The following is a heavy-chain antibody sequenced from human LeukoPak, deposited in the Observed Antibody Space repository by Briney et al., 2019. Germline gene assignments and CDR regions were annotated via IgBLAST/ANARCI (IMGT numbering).Heavy chain of an antibody. CDR3: AGGRVQLWPPAGWFDP. Sequence: SETLSLTCTVSGGSISSYYWSWIRQPPGKGLEWIGYIYYRGSTNYNPSLKSRVTISVDTSKNQFSLNLTSVTAADTAVYYCAGGRVQLWPPAGWFDPWGQGTLVTVSS. D-gene: IGHD1-1*01. CDR1: GGSISSYY. J-gene: IGHJ5*02. CDR2: IYYRGST. V-gene: IGHV4-59*08.